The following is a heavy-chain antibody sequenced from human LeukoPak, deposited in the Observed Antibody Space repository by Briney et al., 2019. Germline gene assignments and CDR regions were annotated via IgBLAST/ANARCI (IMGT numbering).Heavy chain of an antibody. CDR2: ISGSSSYT. J-gene: IGHJ4*02. D-gene: IGHD6-6*01. V-gene: IGHV3-21*01. CDR3: ARGLFVLHYSSSSPFDC. Sequence: GGSLRLSCAASGFTFSSYSMNWVRQAPGKGLEWVSFISGSSSYTHYAGSVKGRFTISRDNAKSALYLQMNSLRVEDAAVYYCARGLFVLHYSSSSPFDCWGQGTLVTVSS. CDR1: GFTFSSYS.